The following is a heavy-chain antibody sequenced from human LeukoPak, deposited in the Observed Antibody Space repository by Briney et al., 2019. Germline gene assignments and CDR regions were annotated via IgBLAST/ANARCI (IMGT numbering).Heavy chain of an antibody. CDR2: IYWDDDK. V-gene: IGHV2-5*02. CDR3: AHSCGGGNSAYFDY. CDR1: GFSLGTSGVG. J-gene: IGHJ4*02. Sequence: SGPTLVKPTQTLTLTCTFSGFSLGTSGVGVGWIRQPPGKALEWLALIYWDDDKRYSPSLKSRLTITKDTSKNQVVLTMTNMDPVDTATYYCAHSCGGGNSAYFDYWGQGTLVTVSS. D-gene: IGHD4-23*01.